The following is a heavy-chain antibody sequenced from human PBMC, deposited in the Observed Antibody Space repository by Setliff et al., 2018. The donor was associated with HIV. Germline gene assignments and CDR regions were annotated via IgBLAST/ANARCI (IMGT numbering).Heavy chain of an antibody. J-gene: IGHJ2*01. Sequence: SETLSLTCTVSGGSISSGDYYWTWIRQPPGKGLEWIGYIYKSGSTYYEPSLRGRVTISIDRSKNQCSLKLNSVTAADTAVYYCARETNASGSLTAYWYFDLWGRGTLVTVSS. D-gene: IGHD3-10*01. CDR2: IYKSGST. V-gene: IGHV4-30-4*08. CDR3: ARETNASGSLTAYWYFDL. CDR1: GGSISSGDYY.